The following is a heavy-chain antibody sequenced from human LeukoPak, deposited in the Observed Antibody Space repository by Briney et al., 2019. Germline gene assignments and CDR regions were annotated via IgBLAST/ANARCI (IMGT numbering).Heavy chain of an antibody. Sequence: GGSLRLSCAASGFTFKNYEMNWVRQAPGKGLEWVSYISSGGSPIYYADSVKGRFTISRDNAKNSLYLQMNSLRAEDTAVYYCARGPSVGSGWSPDYWGQGTLVTVSS. V-gene: IGHV3-48*03. D-gene: IGHD6-19*01. CDR1: GFTFKNYE. J-gene: IGHJ4*02. CDR2: ISSGGSPI. CDR3: ARGPSVGSGWSPDY.